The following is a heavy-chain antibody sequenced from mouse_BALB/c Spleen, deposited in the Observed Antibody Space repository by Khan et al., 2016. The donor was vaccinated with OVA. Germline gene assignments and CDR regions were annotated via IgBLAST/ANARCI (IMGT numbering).Heavy chain of an antibody. CDR3: ARSLYYSYGYALDC. CDR1: GYAITSDYA. V-gene: IGHV3-2*02. CDR2: ISSTGST. D-gene: IGHD2-14*01. J-gene: IGHJ4*01. Sequence: EVQLVESGPGLVKPSQSLSLTCTVTGYAITSDYAWNWIRQFPGNKLEWMGYISSTGSTSYNPSLKSRISITRDTSKNQFFLQLKSVTTEDTATYSGARSLYYSYGYALDCWGRGTSVTVSS.